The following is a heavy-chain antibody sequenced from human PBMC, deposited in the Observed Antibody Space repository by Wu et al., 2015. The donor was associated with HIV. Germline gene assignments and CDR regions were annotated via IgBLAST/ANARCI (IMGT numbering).Heavy chain of an antibody. J-gene: IGHJ5*02. D-gene: IGHD3-10*01. V-gene: IGHV1-2*02. CDR3: ATTMFRGGADR. Sequence: QVQLVQSEGEVEKAGASVKVSCKASGYSITANYLFWVRQAPGQGLEWVGWINPNSGDRKYAQSFQGRVTMTRDKSVNTAYMELSSLRPDDTAVYFCATTMFRGGADRWGQGTLVIVSS. CDR1: GYSITANY. CDR2: INPNSGDR.